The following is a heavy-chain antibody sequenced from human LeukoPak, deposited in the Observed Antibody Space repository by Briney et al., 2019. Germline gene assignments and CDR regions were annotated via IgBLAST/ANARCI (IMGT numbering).Heavy chain of an antibody. J-gene: IGHJ4*02. CDR2: ISDRGGTT. V-gene: IGHV3-23*01. Sequence: GGSLRVSFEASGFTFSSYAMSWVRQAPGKGLEWVSVISDRGGTTYYADSVKGRFTISRDNSKDRLYLQMNSLRAEDTAVYYCARTNTVRTPAPIVDYWGQGTLVTVSS. CDR3: ARTNTVRTPAPIVDY. CDR1: GFTFSSYA. D-gene: IGHD4-23*01.